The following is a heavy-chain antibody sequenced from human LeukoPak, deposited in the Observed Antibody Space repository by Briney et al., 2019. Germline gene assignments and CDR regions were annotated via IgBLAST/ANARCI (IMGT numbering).Heavy chain of an antibody. D-gene: IGHD3-3*01. CDR3: ARNPGVGSSWYRLHY. V-gene: IGHV3-30*04. Sequence: GGSLRLSCAASGITFINHAMDWVRQAPGKGLEWVAVISYDGSNTYYADSVKGRFTISRNNSKSTLYLQMNSLRVEDTAVYYCARNPGVGSSWYRLHYWGQGTLVTVSS. CDR1: GITFINHA. CDR2: ISYDGSNT. J-gene: IGHJ4*02.